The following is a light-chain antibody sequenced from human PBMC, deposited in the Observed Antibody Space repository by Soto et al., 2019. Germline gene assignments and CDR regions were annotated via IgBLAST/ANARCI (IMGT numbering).Light chain of an antibody. J-gene: IGKJ1*01. CDR3: QHYGTTPWT. V-gene: IGKV3-20*01. CDR1: QSVCSRC. Sequence: ETVLTQSPGTLSLSPGERVTLSCRASQSVCSRCLAWYQQKPGQSPRLLIYGASSRATGIPDRFSGSGSGTDFTLTISRLEPEDFAVYYCQHYGTTPWTFGQGTMVGIK. CDR2: GAS.